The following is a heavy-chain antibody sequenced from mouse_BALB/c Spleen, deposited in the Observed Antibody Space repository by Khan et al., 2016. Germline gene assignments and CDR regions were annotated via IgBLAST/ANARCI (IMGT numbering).Heavy chain of an antibody. J-gene: IGHJ3*01. CDR1: GFSLTNSG. V-gene: IGHV2-9*02. Sequence: QVQLKESGPGLVAPSQSLSITCTVSGFSLTNSGVHWVRQPPRKGLDWLGVIWAGGSTDYNSALMSRLSITRNTTKNQVFLKMNSLQTDDTAMYYCARDDQDFDAWFASWGQGTLVTVSA. CDR3: ARDDQDFDAWFAS. CDR2: IWAGGST.